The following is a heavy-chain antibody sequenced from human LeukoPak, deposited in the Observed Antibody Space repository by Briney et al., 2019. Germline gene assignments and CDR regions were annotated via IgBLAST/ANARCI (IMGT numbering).Heavy chain of an antibody. CDR2: INGIGTSL. CDR3: YPQPVNNNVEVPTPTE. CDR1: GFSFDFSGYA. V-gene: IGHV3-23*05. D-gene: IGHD2-2*01. J-gene: IGHJ4*02. Sequence: GGSLRLSCAASGFSFDFSGYAMSWVRQAPGKGLEWVSGINGIGTSLYYADSVKGRFTISRDDSKNTLFLLMSSLRVEDTALYYCYPQPVNNNVEVPTPTEGGQGTLVTVSA.